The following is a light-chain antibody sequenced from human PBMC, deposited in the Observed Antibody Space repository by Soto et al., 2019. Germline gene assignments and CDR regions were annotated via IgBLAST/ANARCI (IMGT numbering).Light chain of an antibody. CDR2: EVS. CDR1: SSDVGGYNY. CDR3: CSYAGGNNFYV. V-gene: IGLV2-8*01. J-gene: IGLJ1*01. Sequence: QCALTQPPSASGSPGQSVTISCTGTSSDVGGYNYVSWYQPPPGKAPKLIIYEVSQRPSGVPDRFSGSKSGNTASLTVSGLQAEDEADYSCCSYAGGNNFYVFGAGTKVTVL.